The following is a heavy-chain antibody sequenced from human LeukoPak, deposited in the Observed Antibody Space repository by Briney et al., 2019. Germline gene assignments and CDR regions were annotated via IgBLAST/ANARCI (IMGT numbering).Heavy chain of an antibody. CDR2: IYSAGST. CDR3: VVVSEYSSSSGNFDY. J-gene: IGHJ4*02. CDR1: GFTVSTNY. V-gene: IGHV3-53*01. Sequence: PGGSLRLSCAASGFTVSTNYMTWVRQAPGKGLEWVSVIYSAGSTYYADSVKGRFTISRDNSKNTLYLQMNSLRAEDTAVYYCVVVSEYSSSSGNFDYWGQGTLVTVSS. D-gene: IGHD6-6*01.